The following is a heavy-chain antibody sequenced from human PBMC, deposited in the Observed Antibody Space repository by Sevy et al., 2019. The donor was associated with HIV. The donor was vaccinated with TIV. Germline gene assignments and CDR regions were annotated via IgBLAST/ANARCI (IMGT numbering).Heavy chain of an antibody. CDR1: GFTFSVYW. Sequence: GGSLRLSCAASGFTFSVYWMTWVRQAPGKGLEWVATMKEDGSDKDYVDSVKGRFTISRDNAKNSRYLQMNSLRAEDTAVYYCVGEGVGGYSYSLDQWGLGTLVTVSS. D-gene: IGHD5-18*01. J-gene: IGHJ4*02. CDR3: VGEGVGGYSYSLDQ. CDR2: MKEDGSDK. V-gene: IGHV3-7*01.